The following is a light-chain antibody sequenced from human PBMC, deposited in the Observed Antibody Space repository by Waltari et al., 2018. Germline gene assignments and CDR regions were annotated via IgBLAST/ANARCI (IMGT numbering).Light chain of an antibody. CDR3: QQRANWPPLT. Sequence: EVVLTQSPATLSLSPGEIATLSCRASQSVYNFLAWYQQKPGQAPRLLIYEASQRATGIPARFSGSGSGTDFTLTISNLEPEDVAVYYCQQRANWPPLTFGGGTKVEIK. CDR1: QSVYNF. V-gene: IGKV3-11*01. CDR2: EAS. J-gene: IGKJ4*01.